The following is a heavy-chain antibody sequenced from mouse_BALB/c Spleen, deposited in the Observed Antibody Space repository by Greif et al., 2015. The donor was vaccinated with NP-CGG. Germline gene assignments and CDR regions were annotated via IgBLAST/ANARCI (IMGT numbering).Heavy chain of an antibody. V-gene: IGHV7-3*02. CDR1: GFTFTDYF. CDR3: AKDWPSYFDY. Sequence: DVKLVESGGGLVQPGGSLRLSCAASGFTFTDYFMSWVRQPPGKAPEWLGFIRDKANGYTTEYSASVKGRFTISRDNSQSIIYLQMNTLRAEDSATYYCAKDWPSYFDYWGQGTTLTVSS. CDR2: IRDKANGYTT. J-gene: IGHJ2*01.